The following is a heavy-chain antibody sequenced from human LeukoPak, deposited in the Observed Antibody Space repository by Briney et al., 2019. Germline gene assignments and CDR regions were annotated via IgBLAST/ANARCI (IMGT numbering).Heavy chain of an antibody. Sequence: GGSLRLSCAASGFTFWSYAMSWVRQAPGEGLEWVSSISGRGVRTYYADPVKGRFTLSREISKNTRYLQMNSLRAEGTAVYYCARWGPTELTYYFDYWGQGTLLTVPS. V-gene: IGHV3-23*01. CDR2: ISGRGVRT. CDR3: ARWGPTELTYYFDY. D-gene: IGHD1-26*01. J-gene: IGHJ4*02. CDR1: GFTFWSYA.